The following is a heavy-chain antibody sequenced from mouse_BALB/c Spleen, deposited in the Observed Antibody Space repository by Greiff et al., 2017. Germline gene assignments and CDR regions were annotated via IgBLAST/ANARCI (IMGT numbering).Heavy chain of an antibody. Sequence: EVQLQQSGAELVRPGALVKLSCKASGFNIKDYYMHWVKQRPEQGLEWIGWIDPENGNTIYDPKFQGKASITADTSSNTAYLQLSSLTSEDTAVYYCARGTTVRYFDVWGAGTTVTVSS. CDR2: IDPENGNT. V-gene: IGHV14-1*02. J-gene: IGHJ1*01. CDR1: GFNIKDYY. D-gene: IGHD1-1*01. CDR3: ARGTTVRYFDV.